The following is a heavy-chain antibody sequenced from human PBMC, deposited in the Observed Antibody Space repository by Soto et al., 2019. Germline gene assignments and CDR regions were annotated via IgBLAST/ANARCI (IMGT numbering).Heavy chain of an antibody. D-gene: IGHD3-22*01. Sequence: PGGSLRLSCAASGFTFSSYSMTWVRQAPGKGLEWVANINQDGSEEYYVDSVKGRFTISRDNAKNTLYLQMNSLRAEDTAVYYCAKAQDYYDSSTVAFDIWGQGTMVTVSS. CDR2: INQDGSEE. V-gene: IGHV3-7*05. J-gene: IGHJ3*02. CDR3: AKAQDYYDSSTVAFDI. CDR1: GFTFSSYS.